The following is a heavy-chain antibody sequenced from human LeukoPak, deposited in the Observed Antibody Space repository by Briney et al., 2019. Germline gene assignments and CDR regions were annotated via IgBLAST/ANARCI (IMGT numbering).Heavy chain of an antibody. V-gene: IGHV1-18*01. CDR1: GYTFTSYG. J-gene: IGHJ4*02. D-gene: IGHD2-15*01. Sequence: ASVKVSCKASGYTFTSYGISWVRHAPGQRLEWMGWISTDNGNTNYAQRLKGRVTMTTDTSTSTAYMELRSLRSDDTAVYYCARDPTSSCSGGSCYSYFDYWGQGTLVTVSS. CDR3: ARDPTSSCSGGSCYSYFDY. CDR2: ISTDNGNT.